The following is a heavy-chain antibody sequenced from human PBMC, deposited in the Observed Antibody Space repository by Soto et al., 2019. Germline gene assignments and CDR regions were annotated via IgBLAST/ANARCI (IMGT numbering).Heavy chain of an antibody. V-gene: IGHV4-34*01. Sequence: SETLPLTCAVYGGSLSGYYWSWIRQPPGKGLEWIGEVSHSGSTKSNPSLKSRVIISADTSKNEFSLKLSSVTAADTAMYYCARGTNCSGGTCYEDWFDPSGQGTPGTVS. CDR3: ARGTNCSGGTCYEDWFDP. D-gene: IGHD2-15*01. CDR2: VSHSGST. J-gene: IGHJ5*02. CDR1: GGSLSGYY.